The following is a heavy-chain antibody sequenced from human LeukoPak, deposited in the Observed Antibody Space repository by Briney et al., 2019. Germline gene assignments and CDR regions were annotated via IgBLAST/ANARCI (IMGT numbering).Heavy chain of an antibody. Sequence: PGGSLRLSCAASGFTFSSYAMSWVRQAPGKGLEWVSAISGSGGSTYYADSVKGRFTISRDNAKNSLNLQMNSLRVEDTALYYCARAYNWNEDFDFWGQGTLVTVSS. D-gene: IGHD1-20*01. V-gene: IGHV3-23*01. CDR2: ISGSGGST. CDR3: ARAYNWNEDFDF. J-gene: IGHJ4*02. CDR1: GFTFSSYA.